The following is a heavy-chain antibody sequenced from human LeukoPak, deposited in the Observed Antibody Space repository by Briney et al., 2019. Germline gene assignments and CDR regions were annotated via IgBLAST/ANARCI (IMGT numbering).Heavy chain of an antibody. CDR1: GFTFSTYA. D-gene: IGHD6-19*01. V-gene: IGHV3-21*01. Sequence: GGSLRLSCAASGFTFSTYAMNWVRQAPGKGLEWVSSISSLSNYIYYADSVKGRFTISRDNAKNSLYLQMNSLRAEDTALYYCARGGENSGFDYWGQGTLVIVSS. CDR3: ARGGENSGFDY. J-gene: IGHJ4*02. CDR2: ISSLSNYI.